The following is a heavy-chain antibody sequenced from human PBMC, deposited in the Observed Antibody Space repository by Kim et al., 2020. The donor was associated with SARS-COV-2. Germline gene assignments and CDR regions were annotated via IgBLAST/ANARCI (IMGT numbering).Heavy chain of an antibody. J-gene: IGHJ4*02. Sequence: SETLSLTCTVSGGSISGYYWRWIRQLPGKGLEWIGYFYYTGSTNYNPSLKSRVTIAVDTSKNQFSLVLTSVTAADTAVYYCARGHLGGRADYWGQGTLVTVSS. CDR2: FYYTGST. CDR1: GGSISGYY. CDR3: ARGHLGGRADY. V-gene: IGHV4-59*08.